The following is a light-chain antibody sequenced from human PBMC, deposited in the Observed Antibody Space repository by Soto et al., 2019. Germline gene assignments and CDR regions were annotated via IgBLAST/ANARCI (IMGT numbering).Light chain of an antibody. J-gene: IGLJ1*01. Sequence: QSALTQPASVPGSPGQSITISCTGTSSDVGGYNYVSWYQQHPGKAPKLMIYEVNNRPSGVSNRFSGSKSGNTASLTISGLQAEDEADYYCSSYTISSTYVFGTGTKLTVL. CDR1: SSDVGGYNY. CDR3: SSYTISSTYV. V-gene: IGLV2-14*01. CDR2: EVN.